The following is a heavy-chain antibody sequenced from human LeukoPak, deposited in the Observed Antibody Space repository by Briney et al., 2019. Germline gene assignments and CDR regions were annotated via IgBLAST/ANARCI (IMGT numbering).Heavy chain of an antibody. D-gene: IGHD2-2*01. Sequence: SETLSLTCTVSGGSISSYYWSWIRQPAGKGLEWIGRIYTSGSTNYNPSLKSRVTMLVDTSKNQFSLKLSSVTAADTAVYYCARDIVVVPAAKNYYYYYMDVWGKGTTVTVSS. V-gene: IGHV4-4*07. CDR1: GGSISSYY. CDR2: IYTSGST. CDR3: ARDIVVVPAAKNYYYYYMDV. J-gene: IGHJ6*03.